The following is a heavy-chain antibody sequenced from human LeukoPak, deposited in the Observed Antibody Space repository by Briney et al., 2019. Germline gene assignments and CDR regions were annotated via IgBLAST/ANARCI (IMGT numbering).Heavy chain of an antibody. D-gene: IGHD3-22*01. J-gene: IGHJ3*02. Sequence: GRSLRLSCAASGFTFDNSAMHWARQAPGKGLEWVSAISGSGGSTYYADSVKGRFTISRDNSKNTLYLQMNSLRAEDTAVYYCAKDQKYYYDSSGYYFDIWGQGTMVTVSS. CDR1: GFTFDNSA. CDR3: AKDQKYYYDSSGYYFDI. V-gene: IGHV3-23*01. CDR2: ISGSGGST.